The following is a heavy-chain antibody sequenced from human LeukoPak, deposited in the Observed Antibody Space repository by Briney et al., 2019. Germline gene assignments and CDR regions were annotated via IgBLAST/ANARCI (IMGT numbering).Heavy chain of an antibody. J-gene: IGHJ4*02. Sequence: GGCLRPALSASASTAVRFTTGSVRQAPGKGLEWVANIKQDGSEKYYVDSVKGRFTISRDNAKNSLYLQMSSLRAEETSVTCCARSSSGIAAAGTNYSGQKTLVTVSS. CDR3: ARSSSGIAAAGTNY. CDR1: ASTAVRFT. D-gene: IGHD6-13*01. CDR2: IKQDGSEK. V-gene: IGHV3-7*01.